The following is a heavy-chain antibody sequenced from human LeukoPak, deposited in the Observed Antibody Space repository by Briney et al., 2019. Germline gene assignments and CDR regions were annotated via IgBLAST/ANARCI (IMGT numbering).Heavy chain of an antibody. V-gene: IGHV3-23*01. CDR2: MSGSGYYT. CDR3: AKMEGQRLYDYCMDV. Sequence: AGRSLRLSCAASGFAFSNFAISCVRQAPGKGLEWVSAMSGSGYYTYYVESVKGRFTISRDNSKNTLYLHMNSLRADDTGVYYCAKMEGQRLYDYCMDVWGRGTTVTVSS. J-gene: IGHJ6*03. D-gene: IGHD3-3*01. CDR1: GFAFSNFA.